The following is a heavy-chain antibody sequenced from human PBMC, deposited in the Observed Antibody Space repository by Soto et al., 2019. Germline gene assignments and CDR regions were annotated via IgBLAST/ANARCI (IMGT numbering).Heavy chain of an antibody. V-gene: IGHV3-23*01. CDR1: GFTFSSYA. CDR3: AKAGFSSGWSPSYFDY. D-gene: IGHD6-19*01. J-gene: IGHJ4*02. Sequence: EVQLLESGGGLVQPGRSLRLFCAASGFTFSSYAMNWVRQAPGKGLEWVSAMSGTGGSTYYAASVKGRFTISRDNSKNTLYLQMTSLRVEDTAVFYCAKAGFSSGWSPSYFDYWGQGTLVTVSS. CDR2: MSGTGGST.